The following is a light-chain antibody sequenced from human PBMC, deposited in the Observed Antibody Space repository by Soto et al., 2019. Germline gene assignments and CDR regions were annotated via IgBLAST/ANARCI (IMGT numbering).Light chain of an antibody. V-gene: IGLV2-14*03. CDR1: SSDVGGYNF. CDR2: DVS. Sequence: QSALTQPASVSGSPGQSITISCTGTSSDVGGYNFVSWYQQYPGRAPKLMIYDVSNRPSGVSNRFYGSKSGNTASLTISGLQAEDEADYHCMSYASSATYIFGTGT. J-gene: IGLJ1*01. CDR3: MSYASSATYI.